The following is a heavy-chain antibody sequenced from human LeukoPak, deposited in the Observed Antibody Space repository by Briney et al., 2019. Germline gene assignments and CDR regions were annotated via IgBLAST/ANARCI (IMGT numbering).Heavy chain of an antibody. CDR2: FSSCESYI. D-gene: IGHD6-19*01. V-gene: IGHV3-21*01. J-gene: IGHJ3*02. CDR1: GFPSSSYS. Sequence: PGGPLRLPCAPSGFPSSSYSMNWAPRAPGKGLECLSYFSSCESYIYYGESVKGRFTITRENAKNSLYLQMNSLRADDTAVYYCAVYSSYALDIWGQGTMVTVSS. CDR3: AVYSSYALDI.